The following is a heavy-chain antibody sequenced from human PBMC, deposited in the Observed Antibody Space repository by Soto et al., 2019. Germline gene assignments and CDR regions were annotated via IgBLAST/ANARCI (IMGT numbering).Heavy chain of an antibody. CDR3: AKDRYGDYGGIDY. CDR2: ITGSGGST. Sequence: PGGSLRLSCAASGFTFSGYAMSWVRQAPGKGLEWVSVITGSGGSTYYADSVKGRFTISRDTSKNTLFLQMNSLRAEDTAVYYCAKDRYGDYGGIDYWGQGTMVTVSS. D-gene: IGHD4-17*01. CDR1: GFTFSGYA. J-gene: IGHJ4*02. V-gene: IGHV3-23*01.